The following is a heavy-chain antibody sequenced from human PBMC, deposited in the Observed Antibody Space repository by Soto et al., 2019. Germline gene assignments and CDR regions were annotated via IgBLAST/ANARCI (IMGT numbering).Heavy chain of an antibody. CDR1: GFTFSSYA. J-gene: IGHJ6*02. Sequence: PGGSLRLSCEGSGFTFSSYAMSWVRQAPGKGLEWVSAISGSGGSTYYADSVKGRFTISRDNSKNTLYLQMNSPRAEDTAVYYCAKAEKVHSSSWYPLYYYYGMDVWGQGTTVTVSS. V-gene: IGHV3-23*01. CDR3: AKAEKVHSSSWYPLYYYYGMDV. CDR2: ISGSGGST. D-gene: IGHD6-13*01.